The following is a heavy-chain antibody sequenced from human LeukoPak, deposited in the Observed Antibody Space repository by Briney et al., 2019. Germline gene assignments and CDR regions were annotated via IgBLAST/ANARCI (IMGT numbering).Heavy chain of an antibody. J-gene: IGHJ4*02. V-gene: IGHV3-21*01. D-gene: IGHD3-10*01. CDR2: INSDSSHI. Sequence: PGGSLRLSCAASRFTFSSYSMNWVRQAPGKGLEWVSSINSDSSHIYYADSVKGRFTISRDNSKNTLYLQMNSLRAEDTAVYYCAKGGYSYLGLESWGQGTLVTVSS. CDR3: AKGGYSYLGLES. CDR1: RFTFSSYS.